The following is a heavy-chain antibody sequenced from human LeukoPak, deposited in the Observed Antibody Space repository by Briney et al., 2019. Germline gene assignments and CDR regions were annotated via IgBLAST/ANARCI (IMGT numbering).Heavy chain of an antibody. D-gene: IGHD5-18*01. Sequence: SETLSLTCAVYGGSFSGYYWSWIRQPPGKGLEWIGEINHSGSTNYNPSLKSRVTISVDTSKNQFSLKLSSVTAADTAVYYCARASKGRYSYGYLDYWGQGTLVTVSS. V-gene: IGHV4-34*01. CDR2: INHSGST. CDR1: GGSFSGYY. J-gene: IGHJ4*02. CDR3: ARASKGRYSYGYLDY.